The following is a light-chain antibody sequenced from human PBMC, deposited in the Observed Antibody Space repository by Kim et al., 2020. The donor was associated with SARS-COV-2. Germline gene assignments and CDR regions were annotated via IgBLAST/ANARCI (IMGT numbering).Light chain of an antibody. Sequence: GQKVTIPCSGSSSNIGSYYVYWYHQLPGTAPKLLIYRNNQRPSGVPDRFSGTKSGTSASLAISGLRSEDEADYYCAAWDDSLSGWLFGGGTKLTVL. CDR1: SSNIGSYY. V-gene: IGLV1-47*01. CDR2: RNN. J-gene: IGLJ3*02. CDR3: AAWDDSLSGWL.